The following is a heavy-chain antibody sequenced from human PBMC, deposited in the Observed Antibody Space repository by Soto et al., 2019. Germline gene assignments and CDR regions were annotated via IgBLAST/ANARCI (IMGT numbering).Heavy chain of an antibody. CDR1: GYNFTAFW. CDR2: IDPSDSYT. Sequence: GESLKISCKASGYNFTAFWIRWVRQMPGKCLEWLGKIDPSDSYTNYSPSFEGHVTISTDNSITTAYLQWSSLRASDTALYFCARVRKNWFDSWAQGTMVTVSS. V-gene: IGHV5-10-1*01. CDR3: ARVRKNWFDS. J-gene: IGHJ5*01.